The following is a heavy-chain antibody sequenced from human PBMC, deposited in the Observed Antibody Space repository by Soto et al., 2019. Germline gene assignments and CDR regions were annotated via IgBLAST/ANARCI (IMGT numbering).Heavy chain of an antibody. CDR1: GYIFTNHW. V-gene: IGHV5-51*01. CDR3: ARSPEGWELSYFDY. CDR2: LCPGDSDT. D-gene: IGHD1-26*01. J-gene: IGHJ4*02. Sequence: PGESLKISWEGSGYIFTNHWMGWVRQVPRERVEWGRVLCPGDSDTKHNRALRGQVNNSAHTSPGAAYLQWSTLKATDSDMYYCARSPEGWELSYFDYWGQGALVTVSS.